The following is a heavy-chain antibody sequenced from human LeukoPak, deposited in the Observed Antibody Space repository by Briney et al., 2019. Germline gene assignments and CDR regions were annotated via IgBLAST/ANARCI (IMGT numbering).Heavy chain of an antibody. D-gene: IGHD5-12*01. CDR3: VRLSSGYDSPIDY. Sequence: ASVKVSCKASGYTFTSYDINWVRQATGQGLEWMGIFYPDDSDTTYSPSFQGQVTISDDKSISTAYLQWSSLKASDTAIYYCVRLSSGYDSPIDYWGQGTLVTVSS. J-gene: IGHJ4*02. V-gene: IGHV5-51*01. CDR1: GYTFTSYD. CDR2: FYPDDSDT.